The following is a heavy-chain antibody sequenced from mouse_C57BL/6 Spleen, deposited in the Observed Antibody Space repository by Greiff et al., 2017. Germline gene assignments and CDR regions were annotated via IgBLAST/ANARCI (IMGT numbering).Heavy chain of an antibody. CDR3: TRKGIYYGYDGFAY. CDR1: GYTFTDYE. V-gene: IGHV1-15*01. J-gene: IGHJ3*01. Sequence: VQLQQSGAELVRPGASVTLSCKASGYTFTDYEMHWVKQTPVHGLEWIGAIDPETGGTAYNQKFKGKAIMTADKSSSTAYMELRSLTSEDSAVYYCTRKGIYYGYDGFAYWGQGTLVTVSA. CDR2: IDPETGGT. D-gene: IGHD2-2*01.